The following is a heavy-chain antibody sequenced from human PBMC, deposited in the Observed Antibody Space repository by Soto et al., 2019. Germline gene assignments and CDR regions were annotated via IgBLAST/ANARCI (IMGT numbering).Heavy chain of an antibody. CDR1: GYTFTSYD. J-gene: IGHJ5*02. Sequence: QVQLVQSGAEVKKPGASVKVSCKASGYTFTSYDINWVRQATGQGLEWMGWMNHNSGNTGYAQQLQGRVTMTRNTAIRTAYMALSSLRSEDPALYYCASRLHHYVYGSSNCFDPCGQETLVTLSS. D-gene: IGHD3-16*01. CDR3: ASRLHHYVYGSSNCFDP. V-gene: IGHV1-8*01. CDR2: MNHNSGNT.